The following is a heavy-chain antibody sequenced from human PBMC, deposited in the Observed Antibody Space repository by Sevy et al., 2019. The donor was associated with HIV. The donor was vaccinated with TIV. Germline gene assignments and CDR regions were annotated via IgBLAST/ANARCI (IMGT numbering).Heavy chain of an antibody. V-gene: IGHV4-4*07. J-gene: IGHJ4*02. Sequence: SETLSLTCTVSGDSFSSYFWAWNRQPAGKGVEWIGRINTSGSTNYNPSLKSRVTMSVDTSKSQFSLKVTSLTAADTAIYFCARSNWVTATNGFSKSYYFDYWGQGSLVTVSS. CDR2: INTSGST. CDR1: GDSFSSYF. D-gene: IGHD7-27*01. CDR3: ARSNWVTATNGFSKSYYFDY.